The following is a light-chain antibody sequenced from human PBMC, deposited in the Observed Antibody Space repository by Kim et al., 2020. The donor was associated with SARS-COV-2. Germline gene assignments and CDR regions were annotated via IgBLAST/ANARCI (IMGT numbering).Light chain of an antibody. Sequence: QRVTISCSGSSSNIGSNYVYWYQQLPGTAPKLLIYRNNHRPSGVPDRFSGSKSGTSASLAISGLRSEDEADYYCAAWDDSLSVHVVFGGGTQLTVL. J-gene: IGLJ2*01. CDR1: SSNIGSNY. CDR3: AAWDDSLSVHVV. CDR2: RNN. V-gene: IGLV1-47*01.